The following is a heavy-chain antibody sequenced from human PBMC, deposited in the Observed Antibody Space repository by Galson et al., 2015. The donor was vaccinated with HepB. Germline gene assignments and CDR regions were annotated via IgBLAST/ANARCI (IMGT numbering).Heavy chain of an antibody. D-gene: IGHD3-10*01. CDR3: VGSGDFHAFYL. CDR1: GSTLNDLS. V-gene: IGHV1-24*01. Sequence: SVKVSCKVSGSTLNDLSIHWVRQAPGKGLEWVGGFEPDEGETINAQKFQDTLTMTEDTSTDTVYMELTSLTSEDTAIYFCVGSGDFHAFYLWGQGTMVTVSS. CDR2: FEPDEGET. J-gene: IGHJ3*01.